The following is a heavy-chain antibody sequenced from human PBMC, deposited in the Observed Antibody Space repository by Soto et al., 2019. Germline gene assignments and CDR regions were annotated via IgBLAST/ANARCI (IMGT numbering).Heavy chain of an antibody. CDR2: INHSGST. CDR1: GGSFSGYY. Sequence: QVQLQQWGAGLLKPSETLSLTCAVYGGSFSGYYWSWIRQPPGKGLEWIGEINHSGSTNYNPSLKSRVTMTVETSKNQLSLKLSSVTAADTVVYYCARVRPRYYDILTGYYGWYYFDYWGQGTLVTVSS. J-gene: IGHJ4*02. V-gene: IGHV4-34*01. CDR3: ARVRPRYYDILTGYYGWYYFDY. D-gene: IGHD3-9*01.